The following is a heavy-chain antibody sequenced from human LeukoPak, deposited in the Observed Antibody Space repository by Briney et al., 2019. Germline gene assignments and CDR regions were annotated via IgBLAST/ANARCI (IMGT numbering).Heavy chain of an antibody. CDR2: ISGSGGST. Sequence: PGGSLRLSCAASGFIFSSYAMCWVRQAPGKGLEWVSTISGSGGSTYYADSVKGRFTISRDNSKNMVYLQMNSLRAEDTAVYYCAKDLSCINGVCHGDFDYWGQGTLVTVSS. D-gene: IGHD2-8*01. V-gene: IGHV3-23*01. J-gene: IGHJ4*02. CDR3: AKDLSCINGVCHGDFDY. CDR1: GFIFSSYA.